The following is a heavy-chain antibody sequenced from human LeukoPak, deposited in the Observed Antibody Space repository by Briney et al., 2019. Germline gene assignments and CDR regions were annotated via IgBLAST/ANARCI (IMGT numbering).Heavy chain of an antibody. CDR2: INHSGST. CDR3: ARVVSVRGVIYYYYYGMDV. Sequence: SETLSLTCAVYGGSFSGYYWSWIRQPPGKGLEWIGGINHSGSTNYNPSLKSRVTISVDTSKNQFSLKLSSVTAADTAVYYCARVVSVRGVIYYYYYGMDVWGQGTTVTVSS. CDR1: GGSFSGYY. D-gene: IGHD3-10*01. J-gene: IGHJ6*02. V-gene: IGHV4-34*01.